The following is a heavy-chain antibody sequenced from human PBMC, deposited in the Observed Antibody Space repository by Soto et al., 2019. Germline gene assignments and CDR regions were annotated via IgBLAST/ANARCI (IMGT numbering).Heavy chain of an antibody. V-gene: IGHV3-13*01. CDR2: IGTAGDT. D-gene: IGHD2-2*01. CDR3: AREAQRTSRFHRPLSNYMDV. CDR1: GFTFSSYD. J-gene: IGHJ6*03. Sequence: GGSLRLSCAASGFTFSSYDMHWVRQATGKGLEWVSAIGTAGDTYYPGSVKGRFTISRENAKNSLYLQMNSLRAGDTAVYYCAREAQRTSRFHRPLSNYMDVWGKGTTVTVSS.